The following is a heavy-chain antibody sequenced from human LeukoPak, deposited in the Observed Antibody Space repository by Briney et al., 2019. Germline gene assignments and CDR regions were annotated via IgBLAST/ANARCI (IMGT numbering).Heavy chain of an antibody. Sequence: SETLSLTCTVSGGSISSYYWSWIRQPPGKGLEWFGYIYYSGSTNYNPSLKSRVTISVDTSKNQFSLKLSSVTAADTAVYYCARVVAAAGIHFDYWGQGTLVTVSS. CDR2: IYYSGST. CDR3: ARVVAAAGIHFDY. V-gene: IGHV4-59*01. D-gene: IGHD6-13*01. J-gene: IGHJ4*02. CDR1: GGSISSYY.